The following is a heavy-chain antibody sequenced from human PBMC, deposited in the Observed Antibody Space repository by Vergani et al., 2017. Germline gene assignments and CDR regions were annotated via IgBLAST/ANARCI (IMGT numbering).Heavy chain of an antibody. J-gene: IGHJ4*02. CDR2: IYSTGST. Sequence: QVQLQESGPGLVKPSHTLSLTCSVPGDALSSGVYYGNWIRQHPGKGMEWIGYIYSTGSTHHNPSLRRRINMSVDTSKNQFSLKLNSVTAADTAMYYCARMGGYDEGDAFRIGYFDSWGPGILVTVSS. CDR3: ARMGGYDEGDAFRIGYFDS. CDR1: GDALSSGVYY. V-gene: IGHV4-31*03. D-gene: IGHD3-22*01.